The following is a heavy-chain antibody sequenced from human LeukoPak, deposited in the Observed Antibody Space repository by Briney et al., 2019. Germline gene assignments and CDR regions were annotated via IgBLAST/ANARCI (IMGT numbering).Heavy chain of an antibody. CDR2: VIPSGGST. Sequence: ASVKVSCKASGYTFTSYYLHWVRQAPGQGLEWMGIVIPSGGSTTYAQRFQGRVIMTRDRSTSTVYMELSSLRSEDTAVYYCAKDGPAAKDGPAADPSYYYYYCMDVWGKGTTVTVSS. V-gene: IGHV1-46*01. D-gene: IGHD2-2*01. J-gene: IGHJ6*03. CDR1: GYTFTSYY. CDR3: AKDGPAAKDGPAADPSYYYYYCMDV.